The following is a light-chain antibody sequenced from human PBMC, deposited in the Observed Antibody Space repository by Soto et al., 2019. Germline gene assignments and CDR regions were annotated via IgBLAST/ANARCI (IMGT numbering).Light chain of an antibody. CDR3: SSYTTSTSFIL. CDR2: EVT. V-gene: IGLV2-14*01. J-gene: IGLJ2*01. Sequence: QSVLTQPASVSGSPGQSITISCTGTSSDVGAYNYVSWYQHHPGKVPKLLIYEVTNRPSGVSDRFSGSKSGNTASLTISGLQAEDEAYYYCSSYTTSTSFILFGGGTKLTVL. CDR1: SSDVGAYNY.